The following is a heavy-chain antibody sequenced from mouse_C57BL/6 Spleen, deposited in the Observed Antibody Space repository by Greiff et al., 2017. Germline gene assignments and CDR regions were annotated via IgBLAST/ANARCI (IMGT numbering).Heavy chain of an antibody. V-gene: IGHV1-18*01. D-gene: IGHD1-1*01. CDR1: GYTFTDYN. CDR3: ARGDTTVVAKRDYAMDY. CDR2: INPNNGGT. Sequence: EVQLQQSGPELVKPGASVKIPCKASGYTFTDYNMDWVKQSHGKSLEWIGDINPNNGGTIYNQKFKGKATLTVDKSSSTAYMALRSLTSEDTAVYYCARGDTTVVAKRDYAMDYWGQGTSVTVSS. J-gene: IGHJ4*01.